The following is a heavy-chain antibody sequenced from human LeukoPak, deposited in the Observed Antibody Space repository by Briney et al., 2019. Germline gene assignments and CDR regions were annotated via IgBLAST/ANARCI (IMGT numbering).Heavy chain of an antibody. CDR2: IRYDGNSD. D-gene: IGHD3-22*01. V-gene: IGHV3-30*02. CDR3: AKEEVISGNHGVYFDY. J-gene: IGHJ4*02. Sequence: GGSLRLSCAASGFTFRSYGMHWVRQAPGKGLEWVAFIRYDGNSDYYADSVKGRFTISRDNSRSTLYLQMNSLRAEDTAVYYCAKEEVISGNHGVYFDYWGQGTLVTVSS. CDR1: GFTFRSYG.